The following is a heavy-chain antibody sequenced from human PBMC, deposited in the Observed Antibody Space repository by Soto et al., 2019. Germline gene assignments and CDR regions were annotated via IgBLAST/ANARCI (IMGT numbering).Heavy chain of an antibody. J-gene: IGHJ5*02. Sequence: SETLSLTCSVSGISIDNYYCSWIRQSAGKGLEWIGRIYSSGTTNYNPSLKSRVTMSVDMSKSQFSLNVRSVTAADTAVYYWVRDVGGSGWFAPWGQGTLVTVS. CDR1: GISIDNYY. CDR2: IYSSGTT. CDR3: VRDVGGSGWFAP. V-gene: IGHV4-4*07.